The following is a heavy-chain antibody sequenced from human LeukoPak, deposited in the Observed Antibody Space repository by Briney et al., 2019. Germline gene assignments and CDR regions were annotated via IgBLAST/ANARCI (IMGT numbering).Heavy chain of an antibody. V-gene: IGHV4-59*01. Sequence: SETLSLTCTVSGGSISSYYWSWIRQSPGRGLEWIGYIYYSGSTSYNPSLRSRVTMSVDTSKNQFSLKLSSVTTADTAVYYCARHALRGAVPNWFDPWGQGALVTVSS. J-gene: IGHJ5*02. CDR2: IYYSGST. CDR1: GGSISSYY. CDR3: ARHALRGAVPNWFDP. D-gene: IGHD3-10*01.